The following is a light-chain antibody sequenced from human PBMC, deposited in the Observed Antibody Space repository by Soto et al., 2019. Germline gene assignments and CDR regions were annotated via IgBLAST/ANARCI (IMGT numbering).Light chain of an antibody. CDR3: SSFTTSDTGV. CDR1: GSDFGRYNR. CDR2: EVT. J-gene: IGLJ3*02. V-gene: IGLV2-18*02. Sequence: QSVLTQPPSVSGSPGQSVTISCTGTGSDFGRYNRVSWYQHTPGTAPKLLIYEVTNRPSGVPDRFSGSRSGNTASLTISGLQAEDDADYYCSSFTTSDTGVLGGGTKLTVL.